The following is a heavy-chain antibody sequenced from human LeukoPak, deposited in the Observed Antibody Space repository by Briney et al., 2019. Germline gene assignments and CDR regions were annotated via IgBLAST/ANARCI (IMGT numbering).Heavy chain of an antibody. J-gene: IGHJ5*02. CDR3: ARGRSSWYHWFDP. CDR1: GGSFSGYY. D-gene: IGHD6-13*01. V-gene: IGHV4-34*01. CDR2: INHSGST. Sequence: PSETLSLTCAVYGGSFSGYYWSWIRQPPGEGLEWIGEINHSGSTNYNPSLKSRVTISVDTSKNQFSLKLSSVTAADTAVYYCARGRSSWYHWFDPWGQGTLVTVSS.